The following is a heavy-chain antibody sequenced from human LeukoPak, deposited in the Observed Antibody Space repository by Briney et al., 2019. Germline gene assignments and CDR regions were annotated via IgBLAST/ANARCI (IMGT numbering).Heavy chain of an antibody. CDR1: GFTFSSYW. J-gene: IGHJ4*02. CDR3: VSALIDLRWQTSDLDY. V-gene: IGHV3-74*01. CDR2: INSDGSST. Sequence: SGGSLRLSCAASGFTFSSYWMHWVRQAPGKGLVWVSRINSDGSSTSYADSVKGRFTISRDNAKNTLYLQMNSLRAEDTAVYYCVSALIDLRWQTSDLDYWGQGTLVTVSS. D-gene: IGHD4-23*01.